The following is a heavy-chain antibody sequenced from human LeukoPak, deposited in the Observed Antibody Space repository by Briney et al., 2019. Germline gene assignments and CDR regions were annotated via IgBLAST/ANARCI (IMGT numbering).Heavy chain of an antibody. Sequence: PSGTLSLTCAVSGGSISSSNWWTWVRQPPGKGLEWIAEIYHSGSSNFNPSLKSRVTISVDKSKNQFSLKMNSVTAADTAVYYCARASAAAVITDWGQGTLVPVSS. V-gene: IGHV4-4*02. CDR3: ARASAAAVITD. D-gene: IGHD4-23*01. CDR1: GGSISSSNW. J-gene: IGHJ4*02. CDR2: IYHSGSS.